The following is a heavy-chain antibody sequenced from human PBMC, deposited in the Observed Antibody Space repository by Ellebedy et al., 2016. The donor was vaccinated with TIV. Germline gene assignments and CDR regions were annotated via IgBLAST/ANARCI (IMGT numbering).Heavy chain of an antibody. Sequence: ASVKVSCXASGYTFTSYGISWVRQAPGQGLEWMGWISAYNGNTNYAQKLQGRVTMTTDTSTSTAYMELSSLRSEDTAVYYCARVPRAVAPDYWGQGTLVTVSS. V-gene: IGHV1-18*01. CDR3: ARVPRAVAPDY. CDR2: ISAYNGNT. D-gene: IGHD6-19*01. CDR1: GYTFTSYG. J-gene: IGHJ4*02.